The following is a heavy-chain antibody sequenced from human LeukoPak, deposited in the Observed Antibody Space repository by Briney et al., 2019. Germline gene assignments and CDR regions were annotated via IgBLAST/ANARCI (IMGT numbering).Heavy chain of an antibody. CDR3: AKDHLPGIVVADRDY. CDR2: ISGSGGTT. Sequence: GGSLRLSCAASGFIFSRYGMSWVRQAPGKGLEWVSAISGSGGTTYYADSVKGRFTISRDNSKNTLYLQINSLRAEDTAVYYCAKDHLPGIVVADRDYWGQGTLVTVSS. CDR1: GFIFSRYG. D-gene: IGHD6-19*01. V-gene: IGHV3-23*01. J-gene: IGHJ4*02.